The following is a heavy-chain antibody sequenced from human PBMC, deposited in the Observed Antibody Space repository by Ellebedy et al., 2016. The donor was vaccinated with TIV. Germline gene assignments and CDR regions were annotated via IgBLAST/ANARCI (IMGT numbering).Heavy chain of an antibody. J-gene: IGHJ4*02. CDR1: GYTFTVSY. D-gene: IGHD3-10*01. V-gene: IGHV1-2*02. Sequence: AASVKVSCKASGYTFTVSYMQWVRQAPGQGPEWMGWINPNSGDTKYAQKFQGRVTMTRDTSITTAYMELSRLRSDDTAMYYCASSRHYYGSGSYYELTDYWGQGTLVTVSS. CDR2: INPNSGDT. CDR3: ASSRHYYGSGSYYELTDY.